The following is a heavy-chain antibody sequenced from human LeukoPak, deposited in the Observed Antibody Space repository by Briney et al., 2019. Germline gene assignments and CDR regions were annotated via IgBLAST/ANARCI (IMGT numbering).Heavy chain of an antibody. V-gene: IGHV4-39*07. Sequence: SETLSLTCTVSGGSVSSINSYWGWIRQPPGKGLEWIGSAYYSGSTYYNPSLKSRVTISVDTSKNQFSLNLSSVTAADTAVYYCARDPQLTLTHFDYWGLGTQVTVSS. D-gene: IGHD1-1*01. J-gene: IGHJ4*02. CDR1: GGSVSSINSY. CDR3: ARDPQLTLTHFDY. CDR2: AYYSGST.